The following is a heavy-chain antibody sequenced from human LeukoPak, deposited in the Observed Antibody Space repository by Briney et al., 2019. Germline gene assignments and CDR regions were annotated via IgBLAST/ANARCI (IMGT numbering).Heavy chain of an antibody. J-gene: IGHJ6*03. Sequence: GGSLRLSCAASGFTFDDYAMHWVRQAPGKGLEWVSLISWDGGSTYYADSVKGRFTISRDNSKNSLYLQMNSLRAEDTALYYCAKSAVAGTSRYYYYYMDVWGKGTTVTVSS. V-gene: IGHV3-43D*03. CDR1: GFTFDDYA. CDR3: AKSAVAGTSRYYYYYMDV. D-gene: IGHD6-19*01. CDR2: ISWDGGST.